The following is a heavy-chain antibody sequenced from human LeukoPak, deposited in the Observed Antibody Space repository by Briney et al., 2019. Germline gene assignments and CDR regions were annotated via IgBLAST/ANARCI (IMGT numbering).Heavy chain of an antibody. CDR1: GYSLANYW. CDR3: ARTGYSSGWYGGFDY. D-gene: IGHD6-19*01. Sequence: GESLKISCKGSGYSLANYWIGWVRQMPGKGLGWMGIIYPGDSDTRYSPSFQGQVTISADKSISTAYLQWSSLKASDTAMYYCARTGYSSGWYGGFDYWGQGTLVTVSS. J-gene: IGHJ4*02. CDR2: IYPGDSDT. V-gene: IGHV5-51*01.